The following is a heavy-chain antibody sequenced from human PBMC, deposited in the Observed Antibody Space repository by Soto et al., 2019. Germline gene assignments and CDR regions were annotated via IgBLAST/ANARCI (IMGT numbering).Heavy chain of an antibody. Sequence: SETLSLTCTVPGGAIRNSIYYWGWIRQPPGKGLEWIGTIYYDGSVAYSPSLKSRVTLSVDTSRNHFSVKINSVTAADTAVYFCARHRIAVAGPLDYWGQGTLVTVSS. CDR2: IYYDGSV. V-gene: IGHV4-39*01. D-gene: IGHD6-19*01. CDR3: ARHRIAVAGPLDY. J-gene: IGHJ4*02. CDR1: GGAIRNSIYY.